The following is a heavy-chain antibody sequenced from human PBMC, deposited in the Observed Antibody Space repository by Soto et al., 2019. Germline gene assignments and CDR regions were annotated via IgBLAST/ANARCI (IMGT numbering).Heavy chain of an antibody. Sequence: QVQLAQSGAEVKKPGSSVKVSCKASGGTLSNSAISWVRQAPGQGLEWMGGIIPVFGTVNYAQNFRDRVTISADESTSTIYMEMRSLRSEDTAGYFCASGRIIVVGSRAYYHMAVSGQGTTVTVTS. D-gene: IGHD3-22*01. J-gene: IGHJ6*02. CDR1: GGTLSNSA. CDR2: IIPVFGTV. CDR3: ASGRIIVVGSRAYYHMAV. V-gene: IGHV1-69*01.